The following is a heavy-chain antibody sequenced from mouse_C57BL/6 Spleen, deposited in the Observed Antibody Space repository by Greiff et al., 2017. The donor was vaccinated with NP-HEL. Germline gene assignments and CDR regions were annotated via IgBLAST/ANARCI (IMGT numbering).Heavy chain of an antibody. Sequence: QVQLQQSGAELARPGASVKLSCKASGYTFTSYGISWVKQRTGQGLEWIGEIYPRSGNTYYNEKFKGKATLTADKSSSTAYMELRSLTSEDSAVYFCARRGITKVVNFDVWGTGTTVTVSS. CDR2: IYPRSGNT. CDR1: GYTFTSYG. D-gene: IGHD1-1*01. V-gene: IGHV1-81*01. J-gene: IGHJ1*03. CDR3: ARRGITKVVNFDV.